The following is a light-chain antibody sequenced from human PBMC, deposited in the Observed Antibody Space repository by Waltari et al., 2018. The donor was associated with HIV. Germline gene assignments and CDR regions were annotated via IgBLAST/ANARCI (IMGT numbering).Light chain of an antibody. V-gene: IGKV1-27*01. J-gene: IGKJ3*01. CDR2: TAS. Sequence: IQMTQSPSSLSASVGDRVTITCRASQAINNYLAWYQQTPGRVPKLLIYTASTLQSGVPSRFSGSGSGTDFNLTINSLQPEDVATYYCQKCDSAPFTFGPGTKVEIK. CDR3: QKCDSAPFT. CDR1: QAINNY.